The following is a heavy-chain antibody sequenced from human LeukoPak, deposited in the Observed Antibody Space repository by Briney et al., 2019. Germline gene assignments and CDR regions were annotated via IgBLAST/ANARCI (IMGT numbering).Heavy chain of an antibody. CDR3: ATYFYGAYASYYFDQ. D-gene: IGHD4-17*01. CDR2: IYHSGTT. J-gene: IGHJ4*02. CDR1: GFSIFSSHW. V-gene: IGHV4-4*02. Sequence: PSGTLSLTCTTSGFSIFSSHWWSWAREPPGEGLEWIGEIYHSGTTNYNPSLRSRVTMSVDESKKQFSLMLSSVTAADTAVYYCATYFYGAYASYYFDQWGQGTLVTAS.